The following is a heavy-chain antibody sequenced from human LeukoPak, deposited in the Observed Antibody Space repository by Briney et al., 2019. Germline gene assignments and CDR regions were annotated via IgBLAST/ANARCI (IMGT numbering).Heavy chain of an antibody. CDR3: ARDLKPVRGPVYYYYGMDV. V-gene: IGHV3-9*01. CDR1: GFTFDNYA. CDR2: ISWNSGSI. J-gene: IGHJ6*02. D-gene: IGHD3-10*02. Sequence: SGGSLRLSCAASGFTFDNYAMHWVRQAPGKGLEWVSGISWNSGSIDYADSVKVRFTISRDNAKNSLYLQMNSLRAEDTAVYYCARDLKPVRGPVYYYYGMDVWGQGTTVTVSS.